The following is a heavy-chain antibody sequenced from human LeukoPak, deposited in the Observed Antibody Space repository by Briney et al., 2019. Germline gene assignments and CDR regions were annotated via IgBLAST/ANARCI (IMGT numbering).Heavy chain of an antibody. J-gene: IGHJ6*03. CDR1: GYTFTSYG. CDR3: ARGPGGRRGYYPLEDYYYYHYMDV. V-gene: IGHV1-18*01. Sequence: ASVKVSCKASGYTFTSYGINWVRQAPGQGLEWMGWIRAYNGNTNYAQKLQGRVTMTTDTSTSTAYMELRSLTTDDTAVYYCARGPGGRRGYYPLEDYYYYHYMDVWGKGTTVTVSS. CDR2: IRAYNGNT. D-gene: IGHD3-22*01.